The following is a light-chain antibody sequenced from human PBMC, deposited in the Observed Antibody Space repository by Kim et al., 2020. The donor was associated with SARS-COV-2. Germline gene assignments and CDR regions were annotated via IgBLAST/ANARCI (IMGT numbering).Light chain of an antibody. V-gene: IGLV3-1*01. CDR2: QDS. CDR1: KVGVKS. Sequence: RGQPASLTCAGCKVGVKSVSWYQQKPGQSPVVVIYQDSQRPSGIPERSSGSNSGNTATLTISGTQAMDEADYYCQAWDSSTHNYVFGAGTKVTVL. CDR3: QAWDSSTHNYV. J-gene: IGLJ1*01.